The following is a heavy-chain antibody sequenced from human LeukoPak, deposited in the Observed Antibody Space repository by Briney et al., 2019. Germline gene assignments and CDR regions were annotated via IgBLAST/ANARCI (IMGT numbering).Heavy chain of an antibody. CDR3: ARGRYYDSSGYYGY. CDR1: GFTFSSYA. Sequence: GGSLRLSCAASGFTFSSYAMSWVRQAPGKGLEWVAVISYDGSNKYYADSVKGRFTISRDNSKNTLYLQMNSLRAEDTAVYYCARGRYYDSSGYYGYWGQGTLVTVSS. CDR2: ISYDGSNK. V-gene: IGHV3-30-3*01. D-gene: IGHD3-22*01. J-gene: IGHJ4*02.